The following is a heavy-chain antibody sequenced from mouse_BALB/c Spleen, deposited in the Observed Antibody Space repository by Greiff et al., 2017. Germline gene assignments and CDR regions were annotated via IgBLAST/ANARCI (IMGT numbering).Heavy chain of an antibody. CDR1: GYTFTSYW. J-gene: IGHJ2*01. V-gene: IGHV1-87*01. CDR2: IYPGDGDT. CDR3: ARGDSMLSDY. Sequence: QVQLQQSGAELARPGASVKLSCKASGYTFTSYWMQWVKQRPGQGLEWIGAIYPGDGDTRYTQKFKGKATLTADKSSSTAYMQLSSLASEDSAVYYCARGDSMLSDYWGQGTTLTVSS. D-gene: IGHD2-2*01.